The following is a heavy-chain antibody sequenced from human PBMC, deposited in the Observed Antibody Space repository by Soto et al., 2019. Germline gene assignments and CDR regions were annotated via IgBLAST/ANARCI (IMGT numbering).Heavy chain of an antibody. CDR1: GFTFSSYG. CDR3: AKDGERSGSDY. V-gene: IGHV3-30*18. J-gene: IGHJ4*02. CDR2: ISYDGSNK. D-gene: IGHD5-12*01. Sequence: SLRLSCAASGFTFSSYGMHWVRQAPGKGLEWVAVISYDGSNKYYADSVKGRFTISRDNSKNTLYLQMNSLRAEDTAVYYCAKDGERSGSDYWGQGTLVTVSS.